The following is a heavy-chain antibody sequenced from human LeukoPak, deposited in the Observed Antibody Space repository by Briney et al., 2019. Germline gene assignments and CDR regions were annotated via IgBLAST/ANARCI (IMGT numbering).Heavy chain of an antibody. CDR2: INPNSGGT. D-gene: IGHD3-10*01. V-gene: IGHV1-2*04. Sequence: SVKVSCKASGYTFTGYYMHWVRQAPGQGIEWMGWINPNSGGTNYAQKFQGWVTMTRDTSISTAYMELSRLRSDDTAVYYCARAMVRGVITPLFDYWGQGTLVTVSS. CDR1: GYTFTGYY. J-gene: IGHJ4*02. CDR3: ARAMVRGVITPLFDY.